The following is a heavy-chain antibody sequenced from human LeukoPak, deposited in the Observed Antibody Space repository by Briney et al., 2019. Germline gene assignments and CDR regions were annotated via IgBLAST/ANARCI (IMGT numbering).Heavy chain of an antibody. CDR3: ARGVYAIHYFDY. CDR1: GGSISSSSYY. D-gene: IGHD2-8*01. Sequence: PSETLSLTCTVSGGSISSSSYYWGWIRQPPGKGLEWIGSIYYSGSTYYNPSLKSRVTISVDTSKNQFSLKLSSVTAADTAVYYCARGVYAIHYFDYWGQGTLVTVSS. J-gene: IGHJ4*02. V-gene: IGHV4-39*01. CDR2: IYYSGST.